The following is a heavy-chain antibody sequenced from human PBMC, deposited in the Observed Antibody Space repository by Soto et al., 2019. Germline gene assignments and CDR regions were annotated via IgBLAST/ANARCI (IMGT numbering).Heavy chain of an antibody. D-gene: IGHD3-3*01. CDR2: ISDSGGRT. CDR3: TKGGVRFLEWLGDV. Sequence: DVPLLESGGGLVQPGKSLRLSCAASGFSFIYYAMSWVRQAPGTRLEWVSSISDSGGRTFYAESVEGRFTISRDDSTSTLFVQMNRLRAEDPARYYCTKGGVRFLEWLGDVWGQGTTVTVSS. V-gene: IGHV3-23*01. J-gene: IGHJ6*02. CDR1: GFSFIYYA.